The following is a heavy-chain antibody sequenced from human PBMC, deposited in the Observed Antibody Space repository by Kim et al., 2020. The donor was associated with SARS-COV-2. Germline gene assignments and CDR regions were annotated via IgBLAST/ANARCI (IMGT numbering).Heavy chain of an antibody. CDR3: ARVVVQGVIPFGDAFDI. J-gene: IGHJ3*02. D-gene: IGHD3-10*01. CDR2: INHSGST. CDR1: GGSFSGYY. Sequence: SETLSLTCAVYGGSFSGYYWSWIRQPPGKGLEWIGEINHSGSTNYNPSLKSRVTISVDTSKNQFSLKLSSVTAADTAVYYCARVVVQGVIPFGDAFDIWGQGTMVTVSS. V-gene: IGHV4-34*01.